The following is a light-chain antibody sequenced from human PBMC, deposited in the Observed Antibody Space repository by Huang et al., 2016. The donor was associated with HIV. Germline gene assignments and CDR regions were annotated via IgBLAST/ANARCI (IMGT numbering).Light chain of an antibody. CDR2: DAS. CDR3: QQRDT. V-gene: IGKV3-11*01. Sequence: EIVLTQSPATLSLSPGERATLSCRASQSISRNLGWYQQKFGQAPRLLIYDASTRATGIHARFGGSGSGTNFTLTISSLEPEDCAVYYCQQRDTFGPGTRLEIK. CDR1: QSISRN. J-gene: IGKJ5*01.